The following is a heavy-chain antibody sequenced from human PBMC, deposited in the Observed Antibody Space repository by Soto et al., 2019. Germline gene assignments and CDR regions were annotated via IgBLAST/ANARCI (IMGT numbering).Heavy chain of an antibody. CDR1: GFTFSGSA. V-gene: IGHV3-73*01. D-gene: IGHD3-10*01. CDR3: TTTPKDIWFGELFYY. Sequence: GESLKISCAASGFTFSGSAMHWVRQASGKGLEWVGRIRSKANSYATAYAASVKGRFTISRDDSKNTAYLQMNSLKTEDTAVYYCTTTPKDIWFGELFYYWGQGTLVTVSS. J-gene: IGHJ4*02. CDR2: IRSKANSYAT.